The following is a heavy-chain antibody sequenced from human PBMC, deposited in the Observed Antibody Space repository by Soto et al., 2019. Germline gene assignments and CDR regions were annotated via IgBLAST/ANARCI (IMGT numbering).Heavy chain of an antibody. D-gene: IGHD2-21*01. CDR1: GGSFTTYT. Sequence: QVQLVQSGAEVRKPGSSVNLSCKASGGSFTTYTISWVRQAPGQGLEWLGRIIPIFGLPNPAQKCQGRVTITADKSTATAYLEMSRLRSDDTVVYYCTFDVTPVVVYFGHWGQGNLRTVSS. CDR3: TFDVTPVVVYFGH. J-gene: IGHJ4*02. CDR2: IIPIFGLP. V-gene: IGHV1-69*02.